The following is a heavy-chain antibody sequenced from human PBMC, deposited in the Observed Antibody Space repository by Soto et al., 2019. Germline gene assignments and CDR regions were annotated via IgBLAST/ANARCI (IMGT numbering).Heavy chain of an antibody. CDR2: ISGSGGST. CDR1: GFTFSSYA. Sequence: EVQLLESGGGLVQPGGSLRLYCAVSGFTFSSYAMDWVRQAPGKGLEWVSAISGSGGSTYHADSVRGRFTISRDNSKNTLYLKMNSLRAEDTAVYYCAKERSGGTLHYWGQGTLVTVSS. J-gene: IGHJ4*02. CDR3: AKERSGGTLHY. D-gene: IGHD2-15*01. V-gene: IGHV3-23*01.